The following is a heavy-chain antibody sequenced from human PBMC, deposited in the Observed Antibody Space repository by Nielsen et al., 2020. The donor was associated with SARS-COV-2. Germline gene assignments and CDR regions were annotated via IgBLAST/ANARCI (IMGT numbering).Heavy chain of an antibody. J-gene: IGHJ4*02. V-gene: IGHV3-48*01. Sequence: GESLKISCAASGFTFSSYSMNWVRQAPGKGLEWVSYISSSSSTIYYADSVKGRFTISRDNAKNSLYLQMNSLRAEDTAVYYCARICTNGVCPHRYYFDYWGQGTLVTVSS. D-gene: IGHD2-8*01. CDR2: ISSSSSTI. CDR1: GFTFSSYS. CDR3: ARICTNGVCPHRYYFDY.